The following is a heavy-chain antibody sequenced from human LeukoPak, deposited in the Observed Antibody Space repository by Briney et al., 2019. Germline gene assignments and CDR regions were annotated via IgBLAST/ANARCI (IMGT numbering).Heavy chain of an antibody. CDR2: IWYDGSNK. J-gene: IGHJ4*02. CDR1: GFTFSSYA. D-gene: IGHD6-19*01. Sequence: GGSLRLSCAASGFTFSSYAMHWVRQAPGKGLEWVAVIWYDGSNKYYADSVKGRFTISRDNSKNTLYLQMNSLRAEDTAVYYCARDSFKEWLVYGFDYWGQGTLVTVSS. V-gene: IGHV3-33*08. CDR3: ARDSFKEWLVYGFDY.